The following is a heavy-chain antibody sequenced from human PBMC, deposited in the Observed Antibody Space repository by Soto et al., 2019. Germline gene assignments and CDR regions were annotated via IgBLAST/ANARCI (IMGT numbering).Heavy chain of an antibody. CDR2: INHSGST. CDR1: GGSFSGYY. CDR3: ARGGFKLVRWFDP. Sequence: SETLSLTCAVYGGSFSGYYWSWIRQPPGKGLEWIGEINHSGSTNYNPSLKSRVTISVDTSKNQFSLKLSSVTAADTAVYYCARGGFKLVRWFDPWGQGTLVTVSS. J-gene: IGHJ5*02. D-gene: IGHD6-13*01. V-gene: IGHV4-34*01.